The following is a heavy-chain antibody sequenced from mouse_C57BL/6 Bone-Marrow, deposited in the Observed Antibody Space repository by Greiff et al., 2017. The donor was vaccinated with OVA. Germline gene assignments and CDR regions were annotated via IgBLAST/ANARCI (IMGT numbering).Heavy chain of an antibody. D-gene: IGHD1-1*01. J-gene: IGHJ2*01. CDR3: ARGLGSSYGD. CDR2: INPSSGYT. V-gene: IGHV1-4*01. CDR1: GYTFTSYS. Sequence: VKLLESGAELARPGASVTMSCKASGYTFTSYSMHWVKQRPGQGLEWIGYINPSSGYTKYNQKFKDKATLTADKSSSTAYMHLSSLPSEDSAVYYSARGLGSSYGDWGQGTTLTVSS.